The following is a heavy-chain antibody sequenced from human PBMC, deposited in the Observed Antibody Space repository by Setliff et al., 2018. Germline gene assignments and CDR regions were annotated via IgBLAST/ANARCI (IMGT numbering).Heavy chain of an antibody. Sequence: ASVKVSCKASGYNFPGYYMHWVRQAPGQGLEWMGWINPNSGGTNYAQKFQGRVTMTRDTSISTAYMELSRLRSDDTAVYYCARADIVLMVYAISSGWFDPWGQGTLVTVSS. J-gene: IGHJ5*02. D-gene: IGHD2-8*01. CDR1: GYNFPGYY. CDR3: ARADIVLMVYAISSGWFDP. CDR2: INPNSGGT. V-gene: IGHV1-2*02.